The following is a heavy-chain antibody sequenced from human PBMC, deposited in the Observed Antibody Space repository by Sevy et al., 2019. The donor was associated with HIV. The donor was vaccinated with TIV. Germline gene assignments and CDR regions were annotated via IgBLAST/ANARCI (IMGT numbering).Heavy chain of an antibody. CDR2: ISPTGGTT. Sequence: GGSLRLSCAASGFTFSSYDMSWVRQAPGKGLEWVSGISPTGGTTHYAESVKGRFIISRDNSKKTLFLQMNSLRAEDTALYYCANTLEQQLGPDYWGQGTQVTVS. J-gene: IGHJ4*02. V-gene: IGHV3-23*01. CDR1: GFTFSSYD. D-gene: IGHD6-13*01. CDR3: ANTLEQQLGPDY.